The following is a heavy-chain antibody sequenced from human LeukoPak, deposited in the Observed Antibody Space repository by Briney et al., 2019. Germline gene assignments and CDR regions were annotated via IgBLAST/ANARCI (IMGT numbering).Heavy chain of an antibody. CDR1: GYSFTSYW. CDR2: IYPGDSDT. V-gene: IGHV5-51*01. Sequence: GESLKISCKGSGYSFTSYWIGWVRQMPGKGLEWMGIIYPGDSDTRYSPSFQGQVTISADKSISTAYLRWSSLKASDTAMYYCARRVYCSSTSCSEVDYWGQGTLVTVSS. CDR3: ARRVYCSSTSCSEVDY. J-gene: IGHJ4*02. D-gene: IGHD2-2*01.